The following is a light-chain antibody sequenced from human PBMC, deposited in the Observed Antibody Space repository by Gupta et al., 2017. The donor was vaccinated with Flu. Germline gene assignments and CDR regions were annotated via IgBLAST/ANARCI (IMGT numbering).Light chain of an antibody. J-gene: IGKJ4*01. CDR3: QQSHSTPLT. CDR1: QIISSY. CDR2: TAS. V-gene: IGKV1-39*01. Sequence: GDRVTITCRASQIISSYLNWYQQKPGKAPKLLINTASTLQSGVPSRFSGSASGTDFTLTISSLQPEDSATYYCQQSHSTPLTFGRGTKVQIK.